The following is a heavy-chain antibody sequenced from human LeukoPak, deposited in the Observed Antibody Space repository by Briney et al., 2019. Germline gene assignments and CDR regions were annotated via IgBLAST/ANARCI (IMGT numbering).Heavy chain of an antibody. J-gene: IGHJ4*02. CDR3: ARLTRLSTSPDRYYLDY. V-gene: IGHV4-4*09. CDR2: IYTSGGT. D-gene: IGHD6-6*01. CDR1: GDSISSYY. Sequence: SETLSLTCTVSGDSISSYYWSWIRQPPGKGLEWIGYIYTSGGTNYIPSLKGRVTISIDTSKNQFSLKLSSVTASDSAVYYCARLTRLSTSPDRYYLDYWGQGTLVTVSS.